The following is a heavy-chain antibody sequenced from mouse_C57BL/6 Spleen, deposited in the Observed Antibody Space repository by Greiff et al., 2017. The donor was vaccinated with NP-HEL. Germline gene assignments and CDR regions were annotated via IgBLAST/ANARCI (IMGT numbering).Heavy chain of an antibody. D-gene: IGHD2-3*01. CDR2: IYPGDGDT. Sequence: VQLQQSGPELVKPGASVKISCKASGYAFSSSWMNWVKQRPGKGLVWIGRIYPGDGDTNYNGKFKGKATLTADKSSSTAYMQLSSLTSEDSAVYFCARKGIYDGYYWGQGTTLTVSS. CDR3: ARKGIYDGYY. V-gene: IGHV1-82*01. J-gene: IGHJ2*01. CDR1: GYAFSSSW.